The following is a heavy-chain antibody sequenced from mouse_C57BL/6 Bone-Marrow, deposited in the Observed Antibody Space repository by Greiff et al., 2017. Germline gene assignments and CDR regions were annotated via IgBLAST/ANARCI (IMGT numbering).Heavy chain of an antibody. CDR1: GYTFTSYW. Sequence: QVQLQQPGAELVKPGASVKLSCKASGYTFTSYWMQWVKQRPGQGLEWIGEIDPSDSYTNYNQKFKGKATLTVDTSSTTAYMQLSSLTSEDSAVYYFSLDGDPWFAYWYQGTLVTVSA. CDR2: IDPSDSYT. V-gene: IGHV1-50*01. CDR3: SLDGDPWFAY. J-gene: IGHJ3*01. D-gene: IGHD3-3*01.